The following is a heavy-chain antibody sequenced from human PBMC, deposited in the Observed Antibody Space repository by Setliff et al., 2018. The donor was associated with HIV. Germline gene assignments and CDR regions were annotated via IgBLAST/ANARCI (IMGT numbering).Heavy chain of an antibody. D-gene: IGHD3-22*01. V-gene: IGHV1-3*01. CDR3: ATFFLNTMTSCPACPDAFDI. Sequence: SVKVSCKASGYTFTSYAMHWVRQAPGQRLEWMGWINAGNGNTKYSQKFQGRVTITRDTSASTAYMELSSLRSEDTAVYYCATFFLNTMTSCPACPDAFDIWGQGTMVTVSS. J-gene: IGHJ3*02. CDR2: INAGNGNT. CDR1: GYTFTSYA.